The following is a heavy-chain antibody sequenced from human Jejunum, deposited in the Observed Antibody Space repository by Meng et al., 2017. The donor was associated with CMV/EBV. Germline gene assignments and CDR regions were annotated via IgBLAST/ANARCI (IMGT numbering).Heavy chain of an antibody. Sequence: YGMSWVRQAPGKGLEWVSGISGSGGSTYYPDSVKGRFIISRDNSKNTLYLQMNSLRAEDTAVYYCAKDPTYMIFAVGIPTYFDYWGQGTLVTVSS. V-gene: IGHV3-23*01. CDR3: AKDPTYMIFAVGIPTYFDY. J-gene: IGHJ4*02. D-gene: IGHD3/OR15-3a*01. CDR2: ISGSGGST. CDR1: YG.